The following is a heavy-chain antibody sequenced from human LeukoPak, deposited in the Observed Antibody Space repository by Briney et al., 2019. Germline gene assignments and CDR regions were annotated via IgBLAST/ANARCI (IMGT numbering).Heavy chain of an antibody. CDR1: GGSIRGYY. CDR3: ATLRVETTGGLLDY. D-gene: IGHD4-17*01. CDR2: VTHSGNT. Sequence: SETLSLTCAVYGGSIRGYYWSWIRQPPGKGLEWIGEVTHSGNTKYNPSLKSRATISVDTSKNHFSLELSSVTAADTAMYYCATLRVETTGGLLDYWGQGTLVTVSS. V-gene: IGHV4-34*01. J-gene: IGHJ4*02.